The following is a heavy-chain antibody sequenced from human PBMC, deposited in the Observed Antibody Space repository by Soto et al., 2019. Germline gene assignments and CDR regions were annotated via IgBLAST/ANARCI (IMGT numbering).Heavy chain of an antibody. CDR3: ATPYGVYFDY. V-gene: IGHV4-59*08. D-gene: IGHD4-17*01. CDR2: IYYSGST. J-gene: IGHJ4*02. CDR1: GGSISSYY. Sequence: SETLSLTCTVSGGSISSYYWSWIRQPPGKGLEWIGYIYYSGSTNYNPSLKSRVTISVDTSKNQFSLKLSSVFAADTAVYYCATPYGVYFDYWGQGTLVTDSS.